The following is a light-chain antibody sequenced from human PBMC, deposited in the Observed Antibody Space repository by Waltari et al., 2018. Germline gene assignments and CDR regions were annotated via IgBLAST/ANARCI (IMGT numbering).Light chain of an antibody. V-gene: IGLV2-18*02. CDR3: SSYTSSNTWV. CDR2: EVP. Sequence: QSALTQPPSVSGSPGQSVAISCTGTSSDVGSYNRVSWYQQPPGTAPKLIIYEVPDRPSGVPDLFSGSKSGNTASLTISVLQAEDEAHYYCSSYTSSNTWVFGGGTKLTVL. J-gene: IGLJ3*02. CDR1: SSDVGSYNR.